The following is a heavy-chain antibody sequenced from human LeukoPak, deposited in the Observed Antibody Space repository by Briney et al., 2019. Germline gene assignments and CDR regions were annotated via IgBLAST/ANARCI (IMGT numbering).Heavy chain of an antibody. CDR3: ARPTPLFAH. J-gene: IGHJ5*02. Sequence: SETLSLTCAVSGYSISSGYYWGWIRQPPGKGLEWIGSINYNGGAYYNPSLKSRVTISVDTSKNQFSLRLTSVTAADTAVYYCARPTPLFAHWGQGTLVTVSS. CDR2: INYNGGA. CDR1: GYSISSGYY. V-gene: IGHV4-38-2*01.